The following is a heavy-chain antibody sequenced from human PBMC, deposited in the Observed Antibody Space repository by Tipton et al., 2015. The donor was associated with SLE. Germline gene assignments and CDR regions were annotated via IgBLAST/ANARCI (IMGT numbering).Heavy chain of an antibody. CDR3: ARSGRYCSSTSCPGWFDP. D-gene: IGHD2-2*01. CDR2: INPNSGST. V-gene: IGHV1-2*02. Sequence: QLVQSGPEVKKPGASVKVSCKASGYTFTGYYMHWVRQAPGQGLEWMGWINPNSGSTNYAQKFQGRVTMTRVTSISTAYMELSRLRSDDTAVYYCARSGRYCSSTSCPGWFDPWGQGTLVTVSS. J-gene: IGHJ5*02. CDR1: GYTFTGYY.